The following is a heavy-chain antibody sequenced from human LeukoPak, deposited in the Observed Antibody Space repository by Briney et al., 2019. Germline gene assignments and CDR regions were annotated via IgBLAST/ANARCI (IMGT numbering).Heavy chain of an antibody. CDR2: ISYDGSNK. V-gene: IGHV3-30*18. J-gene: IGHJ4*02. CDR1: GFTFSSYG. CDR3: AKDQRPGYGDYVFDY. Sequence: PGGSLRLSCAASGFTFSSYGMHWVRQAPGKGLERVAVISYDGSNKYYADSVKGRFTISRDNSKNTLYLQMNSLRAEDTAVYYCAKDQRPGYGDYVFDYWGQGTLVTVSS. D-gene: IGHD4-17*01.